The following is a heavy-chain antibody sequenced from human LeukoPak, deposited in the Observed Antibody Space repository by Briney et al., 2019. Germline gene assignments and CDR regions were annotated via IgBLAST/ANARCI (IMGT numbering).Heavy chain of an antibody. CDR1: GFTFSSFG. CDR2: IRYDGSKK. CDR3: AKDTTGGYDEYYYYYLDV. Sequence: GGSLRLSCAASGFTFSSFGMHWVRQAPGKGLEWVAFIRYDGSKKYYADSVKGRFTFSRDNSKNTLYLQMNSLRAEDTAVYYCAKDTTGGYDEYYYYYLDVWGKGTTVTVSS. V-gene: IGHV3-30*02. J-gene: IGHJ6*03. D-gene: IGHD5-12*01.